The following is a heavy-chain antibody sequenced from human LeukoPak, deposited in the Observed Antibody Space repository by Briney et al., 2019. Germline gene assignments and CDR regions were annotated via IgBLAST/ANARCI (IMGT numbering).Heavy chain of an antibody. V-gene: IGHV3-9*01. Sequence: GGSLRLSCAASGFTFDDYAMHWVRQAPGKGLEWVSGISWNSGSIGYADSVKGRFTISRDNAKNSLYLQMNSLRAEDTAVYYCARDRGSDYWGQGTLVTVSS. CDR2: ISWNSGSI. D-gene: IGHD3-10*01. CDR3: ARDRGSDY. J-gene: IGHJ4*02. CDR1: GFTFDDYA.